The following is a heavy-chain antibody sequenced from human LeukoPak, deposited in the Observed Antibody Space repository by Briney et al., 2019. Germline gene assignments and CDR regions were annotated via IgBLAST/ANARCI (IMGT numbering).Heavy chain of an antibody. Sequence: GGSLRLSCEASGFTFSTHTMNWLRQAPGKGLEWVSCISSRSSYIFYADSVRGRFIISRDNAKNSLYLQMNSLRPEDTAKYFCVRKTATEEVYFDNWGQGTPVTVSS. J-gene: IGHJ4*02. CDR1: GFTFSTHT. V-gene: IGHV3-21*01. CDR3: VRKTATEEVYFDN. CDR2: ISSRSSYI.